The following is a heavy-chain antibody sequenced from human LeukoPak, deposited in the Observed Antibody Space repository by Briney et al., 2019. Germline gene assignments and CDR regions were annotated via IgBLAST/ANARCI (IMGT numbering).Heavy chain of an antibody. V-gene: IGHV3-9*01. D-gene: IGHD6-13*01. J-gene: IGHJ4*02. Sequence: PGRSLRLSCAASGFSFDDDAMHWVRQAPGKGLEWVSGISWNSGSIGYADSVKGRFTISRDNSKNTLYLQMNSLRAEDTAVYYCAKDQGIAAAGTDYWGQGTLVTVSS. CDR1: GFSFDDDA. CDR2: ISWNSGSI. CDR3: AKDQGIAAAGTDY.